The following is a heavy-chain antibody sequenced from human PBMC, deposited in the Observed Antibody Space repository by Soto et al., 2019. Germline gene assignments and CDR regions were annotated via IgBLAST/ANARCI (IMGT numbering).Heavy chain of an antibody. D-gene: IGHD2-21*02. Sequence: LRHSSGAFEVTVGKYARHWFRKTPGKGLQWLAVISYDGNNQYYADSVEGRFTISRDNSKNTVYLQLNSLTLEDTAVYYCARGPSSRDSYFDHWGQRTLVTVSS. CDR3: ARGPSSRDSYFDH. V-gene: IGHV3-30*03. CDR2: ISYDGNNQ. J-gene: IGHJ4*02. CDR1: EVTVGKYA.